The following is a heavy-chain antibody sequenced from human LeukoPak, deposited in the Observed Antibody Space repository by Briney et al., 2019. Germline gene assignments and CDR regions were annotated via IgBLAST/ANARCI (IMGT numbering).Heavy chain of an antibody. Sequence: GGSLRLSCTASGFIFGDYAINWVRQAPGKGLEWVGFIRSKANGGTVEYAASVKDRFTISRDDSKSIAYLQMNSLKTEDTAVYYCTRGDYFDSSGSLPFDYWGQGTLVTVSS. CDR1: GFIFGDYA. D-gene: IGHD3-22*01. CDR2: IRSKANGGTV. V-gene: IGHV3-49*04. CDR3: TRGDYFDSSGSLPFDY. J-gene: IGHJ4*02.